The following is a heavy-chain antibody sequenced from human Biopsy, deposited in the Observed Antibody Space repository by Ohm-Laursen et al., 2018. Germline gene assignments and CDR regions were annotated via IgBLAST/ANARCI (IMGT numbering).Heavy chain of an antibody. CDR2: INAPGGKT. V-gene: IGHV3-23*01. CDR3: AKFEGDPTPSYYFDY. Sequence: SLRLSCTASGFPFHNYAMNWVRQAPRKGLEWVSGINAPGGKTYYADSVKGQFTISRDNSKSTLYLQMNSLRAEDTAVYFCAKFEGDPTPSYYFDYWGQGTLVTVSS. D-gene: IGHD3-10*01. CDR1: GFPFHNYA. J-gene: IGHJ4*02.